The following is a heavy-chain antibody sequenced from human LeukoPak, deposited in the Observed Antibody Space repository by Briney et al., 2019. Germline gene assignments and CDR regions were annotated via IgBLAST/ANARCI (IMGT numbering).Heavy chain of an antibody. D-gene: IGHD2-15*01. CDR1: GYTFTSYY. J-gene: IGHJ6*02. Sequence: ASVKVSCKASGYTFTSYYMHWVRQAPGQGLEWMGIINPSGGSTSYAQKFQGRVTMTRDTSTSTVYMELSSLRAEDTAVYFCVRGYSFGPYGMDVWGQGTTVTVSS. CDR2: INPSGGST. V-gene: IGHV1-46*01. CDR3: VRGYSFGPYGMDV.